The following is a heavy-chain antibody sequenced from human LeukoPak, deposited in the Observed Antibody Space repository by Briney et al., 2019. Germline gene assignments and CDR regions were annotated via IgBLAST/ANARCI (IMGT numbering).Heavy chain of an antibody. Sequence: PGGSLRLSCAASGFTFSSYAMHWVRQAPGKGLEWVAVISYDGSNKYYADSVKGRFTISRDNAKNSLYLQMNSLRDEDTAVYYCARAERSSGYYGTLDLYYYYYGMDVWGQGTTVTVSS. V-gene: IGHV3-30-3*01. CDR1: GFTFSSYA. J-gene: IGHJ6*02. D-gene: IGHD3-22*01. CDR2: ISYDGSNK. CDR3: ARAERSSGYYGTLDLYYYYYGMDV.